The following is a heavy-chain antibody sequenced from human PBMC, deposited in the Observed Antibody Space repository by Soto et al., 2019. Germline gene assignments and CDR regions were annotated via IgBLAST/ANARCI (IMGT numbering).Heavy chain of an antibody. Sequence: KPSETLSLTCTVSGGPISSYYWSWIRQPPGKGLEWIGYIYYSGSTNYNPSLKSRVTISVDTSKNQFSLKLSSVTAADTAVYYCASARLGYCSGGSCYAWFDPWGQGTLVTVSS. CDR2: IYYSGST. CDR1: GGPISSYY. CDR3: ASARLGYCSGGSCYAWFDP. D-gene: IGHD2-15*01. J-gene: IGHJ5*02. V-gene: IGHV4-59*01.